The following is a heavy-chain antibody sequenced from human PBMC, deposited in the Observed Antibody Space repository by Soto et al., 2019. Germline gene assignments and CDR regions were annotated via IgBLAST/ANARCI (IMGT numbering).Heavy chain of an antibody. CDR1: GFMFNDYA. V-gene: IGHV3-30*18. J-gene: IGHJ6*02. CDR3: AKSSKYYYYGMGV. D-gene: IGHD4-4*01. CDR2: ISSDGNHQ. Sequence: PGGSLRLSCATSGFMFNDYAMYWVRQAPGQGLEWVAMISSDGNHQFYVDNVRGRFTVSRDNSKSTLYLQMNSLRAEDTAVYYCAKSSKYYYYGMGVWGQGTTVTVSS.